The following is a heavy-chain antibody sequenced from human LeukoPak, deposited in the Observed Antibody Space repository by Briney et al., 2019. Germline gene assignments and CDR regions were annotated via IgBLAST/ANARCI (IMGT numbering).Heavy chain of an antibody. J-gene: IGHJ4*02. D-gene: IGHD6-19*01. CDR3: ATGHSSGWYYFDY. CDR1: GYTLTELS. Sequence: ASVKVSCKVSGYTLTELSMHWVRQAPGKGLEWMGGFDPEDGETIYAQKFQGRVTMTEDTSTDTAYMELSSLRPEDTAVYYCATGHSSGWYYFDYWGQGTLVTVSS. CDR2: FDPEDGET. V-gene: IGHV1-24*01.